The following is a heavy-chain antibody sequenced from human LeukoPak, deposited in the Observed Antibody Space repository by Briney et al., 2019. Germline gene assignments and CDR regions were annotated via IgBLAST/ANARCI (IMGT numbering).Heavy chain of an antibody. V-gene: IGHV3-48*01. Sequence: PGGSLRLSCAASGFTFSSYNMNWVRQAPGKGLEWVSYISSSSSTIYYADSVKGRFTISRDNAKNSLYLQMNSLRAEDTAVYYCAREVEDYDFWSGETTWGQGTLVTVSS. CDR2: ISSSSSTI. CDR3: AREVEDYDFWSGETT. D-gene: IGHD3-3*01. CDR1: GFTFSSYN. J-gene: IGHJ5*02.